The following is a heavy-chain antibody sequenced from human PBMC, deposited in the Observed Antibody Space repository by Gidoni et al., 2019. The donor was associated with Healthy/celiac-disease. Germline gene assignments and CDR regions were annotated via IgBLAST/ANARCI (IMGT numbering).Heavy chain of an antibody. CDR1: GYTFTSYD. Sequence: QVQLVQSGAEVKKPGASVTVSCKVSGYTFTSYDINWVRQATGQGLEWIGWMNPNSGNTGYAQKFQGRVTMTRNTSISTAYMELSSLRSEDTAVYYCARGTYCSGGSCYWGYYYYGMDVWGQGTTVTVSS. D-gene: IGHD2-15*01. CDR3: ARGTYCSGGSCYWGYYYYGMDV. CDR2: MNPNSGNT. J-gene: IGHJ6*02. V-gene: IGHV1-8*01.